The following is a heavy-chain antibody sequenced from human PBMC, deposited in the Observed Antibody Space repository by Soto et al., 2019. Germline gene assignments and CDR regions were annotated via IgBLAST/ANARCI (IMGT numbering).Heavy chain of an antibody. J-gene: IGHJ6*02. D-gene: IGHD2-21*02. V-gene: IGHV1-3*01. CDR3: ASEYCGGDCYSAARYGMDV. Sequence: ALVPVSGKPSGYTYSSCAIRRVRQAPARRLGWMGWINAGNGNTKYSQKFQGRVTITRDTSASTAYMELSSLRSEDTAVYYCASEYCGGDCYSAARYGMDVWGQGTTVTVSS. CDR2: INAGNGNT. CDR1: GYTYSSCA.